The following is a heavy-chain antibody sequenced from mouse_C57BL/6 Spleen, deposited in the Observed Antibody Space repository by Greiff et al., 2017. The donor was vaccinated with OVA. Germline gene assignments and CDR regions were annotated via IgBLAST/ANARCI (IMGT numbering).Heavy chain of an antibody. CDR1: GYTFTDYE. CDR2: IDPETGGT. D-gene: IGHD1-1*01. V-gene: IGHV1-15*01. J-gene: IGHJ4*01. Sequence: QVQLQQSGAELVRPGASVTLSCKASGYTFTDYEMHWVKQTPVHGLEWIGAIDPETGGTAYNQKFKGKAILTADKSSSTAYMELRSLTSEDSAVYYCTRGGSSHYYAMDYWGQGTSVTVSS. CDR3: TRGGSSHYYAMDY.